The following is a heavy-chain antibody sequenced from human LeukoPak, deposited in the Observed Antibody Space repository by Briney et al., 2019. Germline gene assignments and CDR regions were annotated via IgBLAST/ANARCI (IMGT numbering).Heavy chain of an antibody. CDR2: IYYSGST. J-gene: IGHJ4*02. CDR1: GYSISSGYY. D-gene: IGHD6-19*01. Sequence: SETLSLTCTVSGYSISSGYYWGWIRQPPGRGLEWIGYIYYSGSTNYNPSLKSRVTISVDTSKSQFSLKLSSVTAADTAVYYCARSSSGWYGPYFDHWGQGTLVTVSS. V-gene: IGHV4-38-2*02. CDR3: ARSSSGWYGPYFDH.